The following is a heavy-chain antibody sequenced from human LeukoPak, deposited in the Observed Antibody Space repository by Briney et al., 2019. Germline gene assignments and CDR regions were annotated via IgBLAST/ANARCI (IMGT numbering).Heavy chain of an antibody. CDR3: ARATPYGDYAK. D-gene: IGHD4-17*01. V-gene: IGHV4-61*02. J-gene: IGHJ4*02. Sequence: PSETLSLTCTVSGGSISSGSYYWSWIRQPAGKGLEWIGRIYTSGSTNYNPSLKSRVTISVDTSKNQFSLKLSSVTAADAAVYYCARATPYGDYAKWGQGTLVTVSS. CDR1: GGSISSGSYY. CDR2: IYTSGST.